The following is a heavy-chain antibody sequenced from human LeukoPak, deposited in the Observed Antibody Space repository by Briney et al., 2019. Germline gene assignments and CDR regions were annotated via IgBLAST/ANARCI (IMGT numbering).Heavy chain of an antibody. D-gene: IGHD2-15*01. V-gene: IGHV3-21*01. CDR3: ARDATGGYYYGMDV. CDR1: GFTFSSYS. CDR2: ISSSSSYI. Sequence: PGGSLRLSCAASGFTFSSYSMNWVRQAPGKGLEWVSSISSSSSYIYYADSVKGRFTISRDNAKNSLYLQMNSLRAEDTAVYYCARDATGGYYYGMDVWGQGTTVTVSS. J-gene: IGHJ6*02.